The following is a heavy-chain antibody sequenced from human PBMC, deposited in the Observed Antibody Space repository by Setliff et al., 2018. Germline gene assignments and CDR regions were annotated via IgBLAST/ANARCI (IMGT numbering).Heavy chain of an antibody. CDR1: GGSIRNYY. Sequence: SETLSLTCTVSGGSIRNYYWSWIRQPPGKGLEWIGYIYYSGNTNYNPSLKSRVTISVDTSKNQFSLKLSSVTAADTAVYYCARGREGGYDFGQFDYWGQGTLVTVSS. J-gene: IGHJ4*02. CDR2: IYYSGNT. CDR3: ARGREGGYDFGQFDY. V-gene: IGHV4-59*01. D-gene: IGHD5-12*01.